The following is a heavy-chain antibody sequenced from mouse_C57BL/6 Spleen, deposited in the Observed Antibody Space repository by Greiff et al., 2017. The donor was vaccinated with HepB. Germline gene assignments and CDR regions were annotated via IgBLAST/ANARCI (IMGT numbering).Heavy chain of an antibody. CDR1: GYAFSSSW. D-gene: IGHD3-2*02. CDR2: IYPGDGDT. V-gene: IGHV1-82*01. J-gene: IGHJ2*01. Sequence: QVQLKESGPELVKPGASVKISCKASGYAFSSSWMNWVKQRPGKGLEWIGRIYPGDGDTNYNGKFKGKATLTADKSSSTAYMQLSSLTSEDSAVYFCARQRTAQAPDDWGQGTTLTVSS. CDR3: ARQRTAQAPDD.